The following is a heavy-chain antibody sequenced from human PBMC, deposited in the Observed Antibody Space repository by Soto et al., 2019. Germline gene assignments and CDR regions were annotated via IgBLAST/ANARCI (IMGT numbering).Heavy chain of an antibody. D-gene: IGHD3-10*01. J-gene: IGHJ3*01. CDR1: EFSFSDYA. CDR2: ISRGGGST. Sequence: EVQLSESGGGLVQPGESLRLSCAASEFSFSDYAMSWVRQAPGKGLEWVSAISRGGGSTSYADSVKGRFIISRDNSKNTVYLQMNSLRGEDTAVYYCAKNDRGETSGKLIELWGQGTMVTVSS. V-gene: IGHV3-23*01. CDR3: AKNDRGETSGKLIEL.